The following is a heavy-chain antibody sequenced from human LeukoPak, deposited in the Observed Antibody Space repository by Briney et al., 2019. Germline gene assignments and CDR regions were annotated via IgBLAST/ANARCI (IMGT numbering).Heavy chain of an antibody. J-gene: IGHJ4*02. D-gene: IGHD2-15*01. V-gene: IGHV3-23*03. Sequence: PGGSLRLSCTASGFTFSTYGMSWVRQAPGKGLEWVSVVYTGGTTYYTDSVKGRFTISRDNSQNTVFLQMSSLRDEDTAVYYCAKDGHCSGGTCSSFNYWGQGTLVTVSS. CDR2: VYTGGTT. CDR3: AKDGHCSGGTCSSFNY. CDR1: GFTFSTYG.